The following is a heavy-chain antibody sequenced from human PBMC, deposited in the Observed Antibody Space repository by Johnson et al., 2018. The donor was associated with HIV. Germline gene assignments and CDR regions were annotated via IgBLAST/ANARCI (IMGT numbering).Heavy chain of an antibody. V-gene: IGHV3-30*04. Sequence: QEQLVESGGDVVQPGRSLRLSCVASGFTFRSYAMHWVRQAPGKGLEWVAAIGYDGNDKDYADSVKGRFTISRDNSKNSLYLQMNSLRVEDTAVYYCARDRGLDAFDIWGQGTMVTVSS. CDR2: IGYDGNDK. CDR1: GFTFRSYA. CDR3: ARDRGLDAFDI. D-gene: IGHD3-10*01. J-gene: IGHJ3*02.